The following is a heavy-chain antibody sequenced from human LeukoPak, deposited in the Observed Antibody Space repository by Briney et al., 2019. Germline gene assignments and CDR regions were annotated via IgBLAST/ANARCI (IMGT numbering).Heavy chain of an antibody. Sequence: GGSLRLSCVASGFTFSGNAMSWVRQTPGKGLEWVSAISAGGDGTYYADSVKGRFTISRDNSMNTLYLQMNSLRAEDTAMYYCTKFRGVSWDPLAFDYWGQGALVTVSS. D-gene: IGHD3-10*01. J-gene: IGHJ4*02. V-gene: IGHV3-23*01. CDR1: GFTFSGNA. CDR2: ISAGGDGT. CDR3: TKFRGVSWDPLAFDY.